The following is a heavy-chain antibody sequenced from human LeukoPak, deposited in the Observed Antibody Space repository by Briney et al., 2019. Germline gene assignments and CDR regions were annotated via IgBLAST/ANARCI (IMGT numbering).Heavy chain of an antibody. CDR3: AGGVGGNYYYGMDV. Sequence: ASVKVSCKASGYTFTGYYMHWVRQAPGQGLEWMGWINPNSGGTNYGQKFQGRVTMTRDTSISTAYMELSRLRSDDTAVYYCAGGVGGNYYYGMDVWGQGTTVTVSS. J-gene: IGHJ6*02. D-gene: IGHD1-26*01. CDR2: INPNSGGT. CDR1: GYTFTGYY. V-gene: IGHV1-2*02.